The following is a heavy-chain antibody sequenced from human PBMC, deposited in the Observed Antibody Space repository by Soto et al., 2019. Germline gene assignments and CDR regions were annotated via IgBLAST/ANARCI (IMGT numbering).Heavy chain of an antibody. D-gene: IGHD1-20*01. Sequence: SVKVSCKASGGTFSSYTISWVRQAPGQGLEWMGRIIPILGIANYAQKFQGRVTITADKSTSTAYMELSSLRSEDTAVYYCARDPLTGIDYYYGMDVWGQGTTVTVSS. V-gene: IGHV1-69*04. CDR2: IIPILGIA. CDR1: GGTFSSYT. J-gene: IGHJ6*02. CDR3: ARDPLTGIDYYYGMDV.